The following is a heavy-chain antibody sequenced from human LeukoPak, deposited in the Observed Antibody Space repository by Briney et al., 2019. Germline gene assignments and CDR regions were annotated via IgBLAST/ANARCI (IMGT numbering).Heavy chain of an antibody. CDR1: GFTFSNYW. V-gene: IGHV3-7*01. CDR2: IKEDGSGK. CDR3: ARDRTTGTWGMDV. Sequence: GGSLRLSCAASGFTFSNYWMGWVRWAPGKGLEWVANIKEDGSGKNYVGSVKGRFTISRDNAKNSMFLQMNSLRDEDAAVYYCARDRTTGTWGMDVWGQGTTVAVSS. D-gene: IGHD1-1*01. J-gene: IGHJ6*02.